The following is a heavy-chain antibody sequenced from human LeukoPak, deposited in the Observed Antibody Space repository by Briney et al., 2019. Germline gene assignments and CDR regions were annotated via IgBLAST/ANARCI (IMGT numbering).Heavy chain of an antibody. CDR2: ISGSGSTI. Sequence: GGSLRLSCAASGFTFSDYYMSWIRQAPGKGLEWVSYISGSGSTIYYADSVKGRFTISRDNAKNSLYLQMNSLRAEDTAVYYCARAVVLAAMDAFDIWGQGTMVTVSS. V-gene: IGHV3-11*04. D-gene: IGHD2-2*01. CDR3: ARAVVLAAMDAFDI. J-gene: IGHJ3*02. CDR1: GFTFSDYY.